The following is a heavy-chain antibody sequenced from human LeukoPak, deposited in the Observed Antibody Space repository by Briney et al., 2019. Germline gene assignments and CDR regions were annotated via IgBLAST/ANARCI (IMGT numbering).Heavy chain of an antibody. J-gene: IGHJ4*02. D-gene: IGHD3-22*01. CDR2: IDPSDSYT. CDR1: GYXFTSYW. CDR3: ARHEFLEAMIVVVKGFDY. Sequence: GESLRISCNGSGYXFTSYWISWVRQMPGKGLEWMGRIDPSDSYTNYSPSFQGHVTISADKSISTAYLQWSSLKASDTAMYYCARHEFLEAMIVVVKGFDYWGQGTLVTVSS. V-gene: IGHV5-10-1*01.